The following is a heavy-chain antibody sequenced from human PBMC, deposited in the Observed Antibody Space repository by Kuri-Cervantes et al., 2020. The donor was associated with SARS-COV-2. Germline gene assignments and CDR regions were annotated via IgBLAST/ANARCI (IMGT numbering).Heavy chain of an antibody. CDR3: ARYSSLPRGGYMDV. Sequence: AVSGFTVGNNYMSWVRQAPGEGLEWVSIIHSSGSTYYADSVKGRFTISRDNSKNTLYLQMNRLRVEDTAVYYCARYSSLPRGGYMDVWGEGTTVTVSS. CDR2: IHSSGST. CDR1: GFTVGNNY. V-gene: IGHV3-66*01. J-gene: IGHJ6*03. D-gene: IGHD6-13*01.